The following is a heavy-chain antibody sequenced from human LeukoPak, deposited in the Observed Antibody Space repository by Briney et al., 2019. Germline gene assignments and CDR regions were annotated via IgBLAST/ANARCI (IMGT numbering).Heavy chain of an antibody. CDR2: ISGSGGST. V-gene: IGHV3-23*01. CDR3: AKHGGDDYVWGSYRPDFDY. Sequence: GGSLRLSCAASGFTFSSYAMSWVRQAPGKGLEWVSAISGSGGSTYYADSVKGRFTISRDNSKNTLYLQMNSLRAEDTAVYYCAKHGGDDYVWGSYRPDFDYWGQGTLVTVSS. D-gene: IGHD3-16*02. CDR1: GFTFSSYA. J-gene: IGHJ4*02.